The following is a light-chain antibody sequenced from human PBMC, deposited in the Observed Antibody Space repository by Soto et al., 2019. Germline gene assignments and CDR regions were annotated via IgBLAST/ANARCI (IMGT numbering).Light chain of an antibody. V-gene: IGKV2-30*01. J-gene: IGKJ3*01. CDR1: QSLVSRDGKTY. CDR2: KVS. Sequence: DVVMTQSPLSLPVTLGQPASISCRSSQSLVSRDGKTYLNWCQQRPGQSPSRLIYKVSYRDSGVRDRFRGSGAGTDFTLKISRVEAEDVGTYYCMQGIHWFTFGPGTKVDIK. CDR3: MQGIHWFT.